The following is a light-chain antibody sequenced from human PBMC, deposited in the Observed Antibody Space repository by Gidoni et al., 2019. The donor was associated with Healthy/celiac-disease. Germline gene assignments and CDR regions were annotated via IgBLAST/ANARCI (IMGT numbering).Light chain of an antibody. Sequence: EIVLTQSPGTLPLSPGERATLSCRASQSVSSSYLAWYQQKPGQAPRLLIYGASSRATGIPDRFSGSGSGTDFTLTISRLEPEDFAVYYCQQYGSSLVTFXQXTRLEIK. CDR1: QSVSSSY. V-gene: IGKV3-20*01. CDR3: QQYGSSLVT. CDR2: GAS. J-gene: IGKJ5*01.